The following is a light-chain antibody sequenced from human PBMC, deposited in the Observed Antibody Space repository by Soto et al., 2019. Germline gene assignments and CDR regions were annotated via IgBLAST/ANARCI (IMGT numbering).Light chain of an antibody. J-gene: IGKJ1*01. Sequence: ERVLTQSPGTLSLSPGERATLSCRASQSVSSNHLAWYQQKPGRAPRLLIYGASNRATGIPDRFSGSGSGTDFTLTISRLEPEDSAVYYCQQYGSSPTWTFGQGTKVDIK. CDR2: GAS. CDR3: QQYGSSPTWT. CDR1: QSVSSNH. V-gene: IGKV3-20*01.